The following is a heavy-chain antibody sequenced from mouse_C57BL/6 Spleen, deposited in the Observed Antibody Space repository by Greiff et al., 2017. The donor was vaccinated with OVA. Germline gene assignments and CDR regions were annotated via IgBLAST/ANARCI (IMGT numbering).Heavy chain of an antibody. D-gene: IGHD2-4*01. V-gene: IGHV1-82*01. J-gene: IGHJ1*03. CDR1: GYAFSSYW. CDR3: CYDLYFDV. CDR2: IYPGDGDT. Sequence: QVQLKQSGPELVKPGASVKISCKASGYAFSSYWMNWVKQRPGKGLEWIGRIYPGDGDTNYNGKFKGKATLAADKSSSTAYMQLSSLTSEDSAVYYCCYDLYFDVWGTGTTVTVSS.